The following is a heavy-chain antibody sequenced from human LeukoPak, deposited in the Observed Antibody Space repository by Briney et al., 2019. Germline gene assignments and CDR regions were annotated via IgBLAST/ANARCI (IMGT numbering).Heavy chain of an antibody. CDR2: ISSSSSYI. V-gene: IGHV3-21*01. Sequence: GRSLRLSCAASGFTFSSYSMNWVRQAPGKGLEWVSSISSSSSYIYYADSVKGRFTISRDNAKNSLYLQMNSLRAEDTAVYYCARDRAQTIVSHWGQGTLVTVSS. CDR3: ARDRAQTIVSH. D-gene: IGHD4-11*01. J-gene: IGHJ4*02. CDR1: GFTFSSYS.